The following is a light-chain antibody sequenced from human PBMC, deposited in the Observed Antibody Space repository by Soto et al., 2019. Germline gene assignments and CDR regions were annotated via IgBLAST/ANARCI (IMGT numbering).Light chain of an antibody. CDR1: QSVSSSY. Sequence: EIVLTQSPGTLCLSPGENATLSCLASQSVSSSYLAWYQQRPGQAPRLLIYDASTRATGIPDRFSGGGSGTEFTLTISSLQSEDFVVYYCQQYNSWPPITFGQGTRLEIK. CDR3: QQYNSWPPIT. V-gene: IGKV3-15*01. J-gene: IGKJ5*01. CDR2: DAS.